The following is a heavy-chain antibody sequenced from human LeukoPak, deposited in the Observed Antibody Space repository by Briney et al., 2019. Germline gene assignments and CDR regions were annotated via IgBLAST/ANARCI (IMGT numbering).Heavy chain of an antibody. CDR1: GYTFTNYD. CDR2: MNPNSGNT. CDR3: ARGSLSSGWYHFDY. Sequence: ASVKVSCKTSGYTFTNYDINWVRQATGQGLEWKGWMNPNSGNTDYAQKFQGRVIMTRNTSISTAYMELSRLGSADTAVYYCARGSLSSGWYHFDYWGRGALVTVSS. D-gene: IGHD6-19*01. J-gene: IGHJ4*02. V-gene: IGHV1-8*01.